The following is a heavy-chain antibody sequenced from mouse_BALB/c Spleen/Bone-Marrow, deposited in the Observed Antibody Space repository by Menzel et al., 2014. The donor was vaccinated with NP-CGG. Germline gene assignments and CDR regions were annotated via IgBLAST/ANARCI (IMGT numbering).Heavy chain of an antibody. CDR2: IDSANGNT. D-gene: IGHD1-2*01. CDR1: GFNVKDTY. J-gene: IGHJ4*01. V-gene: IGHV14-3*02. Sequence: VPLQQPVAAPVTPAALVKLFCIASGFNVKDTYMQWVKQRPEQGLEWIGRIDSANGNTQYDPPFQGKATITTDTSSNTAYLQLRSLTSEAAAVYFCTRERHYFGADALEDWGKGTSVTVSS. CDR3: TRERHYFGADALED.